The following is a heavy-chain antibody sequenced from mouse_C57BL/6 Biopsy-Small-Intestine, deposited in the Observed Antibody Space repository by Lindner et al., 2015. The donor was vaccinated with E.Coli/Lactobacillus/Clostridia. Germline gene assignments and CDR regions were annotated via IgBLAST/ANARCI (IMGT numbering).Heavy chain of an antibody. J-gene: IGHJ1*03. CDR2: INPNYGIT. D-gene: IGHD1-1*01. CDR1: GYSFTDYN. Sequence: VQLQESGPELVKPGASVKISCKASGYSFTDYNMNWVKQSNGKSLEWIGVINPNYGITGYNQKFKGKAILTADKSSSTAHVELRSLTSEDSAVYFCTRGYYGSSYVGYFDVWGTGTTVTVSS. CDR3: TRGYYGSSYVGYFDV. V-gene: IGHV1-39*01.